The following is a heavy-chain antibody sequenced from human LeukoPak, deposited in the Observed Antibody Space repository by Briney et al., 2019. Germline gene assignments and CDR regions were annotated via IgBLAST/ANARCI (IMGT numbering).Heavy chain of an antibody. CDR1: GYTFTSYG. CDR3: ARDTRKLTFRYYYMDV. D-gene: IGHD3-16*01. V-gene: IGHV1-18*01. CDR2: ISAYNGNT. Sequence: ASVKVSCEASGYTFTSYGISWVRQAPGQGLEWMGWISAYNGNTNYAQKLQGRVTMTTDTSTSTAYMELRSLRSDDTAVYYCARDTRKLTFRYYYMDVWGKGTTVTVSS. J-gene: IGHJ6*03.